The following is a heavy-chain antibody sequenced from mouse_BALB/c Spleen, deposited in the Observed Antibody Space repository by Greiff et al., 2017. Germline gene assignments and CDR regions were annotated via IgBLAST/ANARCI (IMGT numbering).Heavy chain of an antibody. J-gene: IGHJ2*01. CDR3: ARLWLRRTRACD. D-gene: IGHD2-2*01. V-gene: IGHV1-26*01. Sequence: VQHQQSGPERVKPGPPGKISCKVSGYTFIDYYMNGVKQSQGKSLEWIGLVNPNNGGTSYNQKFKGKATLTVDKSSSTAYMQLRSLTSEDSAVYYCARLWLRRTRACDWGQGTTLTVSS. CDR2: VNPNNGGT. CDR1: GYTFIDYY.